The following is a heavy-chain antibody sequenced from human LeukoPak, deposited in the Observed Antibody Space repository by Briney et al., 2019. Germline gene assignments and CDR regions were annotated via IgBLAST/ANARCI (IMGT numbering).Heavy chain of an antibody. Sequence: VGSLRLSCAASGFTFSRYWMSWVRQAPGKGLEWVANIKRDGSEKYYVDSVKGRFTISRDNAKNSLYLQMNSLRAEDTAVYYCARDDNWGSDYWGQGTLVTVSS. CDR1: GFTFSRYW. CDR3: ARDDNWGSDY. V-gene: IGHV3-7*04. D-gene: IGHD7-27*01. CDR2: IKRDGSEK. J-gene: IGHJ4*02.